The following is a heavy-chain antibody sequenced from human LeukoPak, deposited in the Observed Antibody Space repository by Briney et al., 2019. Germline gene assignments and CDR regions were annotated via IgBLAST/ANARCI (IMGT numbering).Heavy chain of an antibody. Sequence: PSETLSLTCTVSGGSISSSSYYWGWIRQPPGKGLEWIGSIYYSGSTYYNPSLKSRVTISVDTSKNQFSLKLSSVTAADTAVYYCARQSGQMIFGVVLGFDPWGQGTLVTVSS. D-gene: IGHD3-3*01. CDR1: GGSISSSSYY. J-gene: IGHJ5*02. CDR3: ARQSGQMIFGVVLGFDP. CDR2: IYYSGST. V-gene: IGHV4-39*01.